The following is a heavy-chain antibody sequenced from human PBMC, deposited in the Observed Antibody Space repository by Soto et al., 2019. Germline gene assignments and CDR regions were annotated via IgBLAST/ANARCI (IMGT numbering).Heavy chain of an antibody. CDR1: GGSVNSGTYY. CDR2: LYYTGSA. Sequence: PSETLSLTCTVSGGSVNSGTYYWHWIRQPPGKGLELIGYLYYTGSANYNPSLNSRATISLDTSKNQFSLNLSSVTAADTAVYYCARGCEEVWGSYRSLNWFDPWGQGTLVTVSS. D-gene: IGHD3-16*02. CDR3: ARGCEEVWGSYRSLNWFDP. V-gene: IGHV4-61*01. J-gene: IGHJ5*02.